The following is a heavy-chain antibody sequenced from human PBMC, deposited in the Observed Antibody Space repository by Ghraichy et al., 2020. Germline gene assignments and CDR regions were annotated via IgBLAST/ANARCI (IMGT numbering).Heavy chain of an antibody. J-gene: IGHJ6*02. CDR2: INHSGST. V-gene: IGHV4-34*01. Sequence: SETLSLTCAVYGGSFTGYYWSWIRQPPGKGLEWIGEINHSGSTNYNPSLKSRVTISVDTSKNQFSLKLSSVTAADTAVYYCARSDILLSRGSSMDVWGQGTTVTVSS. D-gene: IGHD3-10*01. CDR1: GGSFTGYY. CDR3: ARSDILLSRGSSMDV.